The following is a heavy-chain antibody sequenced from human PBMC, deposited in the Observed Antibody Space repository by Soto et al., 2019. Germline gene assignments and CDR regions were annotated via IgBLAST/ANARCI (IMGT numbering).Heavy chain of an antibody. CDR2: IYYSGST. CDR1: GGSISSGGYY. D-gene: IGHD2-15*01. V-gene: IGHV4-31*03. Sequence: PSETLSLTCTVSGGSISSGGYYWSWIRQHPGKGLEWIGYIYYSGSTYYNPSLKSRVTISVDTSKNQFSLKLSSVTAADTAVYYCARGQKVVAVAATSFDYWGQGTLVTVSS. J-gene: IGHJ4*02. CDR3: ARGQKVVAVAATSFDY.